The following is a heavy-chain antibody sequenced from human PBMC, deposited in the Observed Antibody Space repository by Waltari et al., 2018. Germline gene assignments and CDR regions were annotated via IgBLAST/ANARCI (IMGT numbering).Heavy chain of an antibody. D-gene: IGHD2-21*01. J-gene: IGHJ2*01. Sequence: EVQLVESGGGLVQPGGSLKLSCAASGLTFSGSAMHWVRQATGKGLEWVGRIRSKANSYATAYAASVKGRFTISRDDSKNTAYLQMNSLKTEDTAVYYCTRGDPQIAHWYFDLWGRGTLVTVSS. CDR2: IRSKANSYAT. V-gene: IGHV3-73*02. CDR3: TRGDPQIAHWYFDL. CDR1: GLTFSGSA.